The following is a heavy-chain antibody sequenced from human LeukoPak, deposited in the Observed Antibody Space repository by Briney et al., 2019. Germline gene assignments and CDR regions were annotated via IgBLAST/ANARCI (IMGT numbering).Heavy chain of an antibody. V-gene: IGHV3-15*01. CDR2: IKSKTDGGTT. CDR1: GLTVGSNY. J-gene: IGHJ4*02. D-gene: IGHD3-3*01. Sequence: PGGSLRLSCAASGLTVGSNYMSWVRQAPGKGLEWVGRIKSKTDGGTTDYAAPVKGRFTISRDDSKNTLYLQMNSLKTEDTAVYYCTTDQPTYYDFWSGYYLAYWGQGTLVTVSS. CDR3: TTDQPTYYDFWSGYYLAY.